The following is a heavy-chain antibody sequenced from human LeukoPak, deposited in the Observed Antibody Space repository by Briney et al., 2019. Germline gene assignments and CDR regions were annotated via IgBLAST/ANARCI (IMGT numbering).Heavy chain of an antibody. Sequence: PGGSLRLSCAASGFAFSSYAMSWVRQAPGKGLEWVSAISGSGGSTYYADSVKGRFTISRDNSKNTLYLQMNSLRAEDTSVYYCAKDLGGYGGSYYVEVAFDIWGQGTMVTVSS. V-gene: IGHV3-23*01. J-gene: IGHJ3*02. CDR1: GFAFSSYA. D-gene: IGHD1-26*01. CDR2: ISGSGGST. CDR3: AKDLGGYGGSYYVEVAFDI.